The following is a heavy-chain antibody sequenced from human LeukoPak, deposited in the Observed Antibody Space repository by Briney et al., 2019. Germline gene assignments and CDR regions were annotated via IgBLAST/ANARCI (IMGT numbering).Heavy chain of an antibody. J-gene: IGHJ4*02. Sequence: SETLSLTCAVYGGSSSGYYWSWIRQPAGKGLEWIGRIYTSGSTNYNPFLKSRITISVDTSKNQFSLKLSSVTAADTAVYYCARNSCPSGSCYDNRGYFDYWGQGTLVTVSS. D-gene: IGHD2-15*01. V-gene: IGHV4-59*10. CDR1: GGSSSGYY. CDR3: ARNSCPSGSCYDNRGYFDY. CDR2: IYTSGST.